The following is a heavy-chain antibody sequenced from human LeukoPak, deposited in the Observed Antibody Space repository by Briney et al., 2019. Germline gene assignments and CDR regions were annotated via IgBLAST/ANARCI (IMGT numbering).Heavy chain of an antibody. CDR2: MNPNSGNT. J-gene: IGHJ6*03. D-gene: IGHD3-10*01. V-gene: IGHV1-8*03. Sequence: ASVKVSCKASGYTFTNYDINWVRQATGQGLEWMGWMNPNSGNTGYGQKFQGRVTITRNTSISTAYMELSSLRSEDTAVYYCARGGWFGEFPYYMDVWGKGTTVIVSS. CDR1: GYTFTNYD. CDR3: ARGGWFGEFPYYMDV.